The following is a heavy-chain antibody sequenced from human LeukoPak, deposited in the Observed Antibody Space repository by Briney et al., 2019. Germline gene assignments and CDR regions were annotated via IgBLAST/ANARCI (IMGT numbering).Heavy chain of an antibody. Sequence: ASVKVSCKASGYTFTDYYINWIRQAPGQGLEWMGWINPNRGGTSYAQNFQGRVTMTRDTPITTAYMELSRLRSDDTAVYYCARRQIDCSTTSCYVDYWGQGTLVAVSS. V-gene: IGHV1-2*02. J-gene: IGHJ4*02. CDR1: GYTFTDYY. CDR3: ARRQIDCSTTSCYVDY. D-gene: IGHD2-2*01. CDR2: INPNRGGT.